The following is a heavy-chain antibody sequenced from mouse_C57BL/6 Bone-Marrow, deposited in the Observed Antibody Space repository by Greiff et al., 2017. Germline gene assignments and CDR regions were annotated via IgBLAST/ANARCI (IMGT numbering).Heavy chain of an antibody. CDR3: ARRDYSDY. CDR2: ISSGSSTI. CDR1: GFTFSDYG. J-gene: IGHJ2*01. Sequence: EVMLVESGGGLVKPGGSLKLSCAASGFTFSDYGMHWVRQAPETGLEWVAYISSGSSTIYYADTVKCRFTISRDNAKNTLFLQMTSLRSEDTAMYYCARRDYSDYWGQGTTLTVSS. V-gene: IGHV5-17*01.